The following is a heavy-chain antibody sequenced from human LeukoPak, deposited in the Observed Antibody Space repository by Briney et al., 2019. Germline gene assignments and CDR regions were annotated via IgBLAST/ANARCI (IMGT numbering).Heavy chain of an antibody. CDR2: ISYDGSNK. Sequence: PGRSLRLSCAASGFTFSSYAMHWVRQAPGKGLEWVAVISYDGSNKYYAGSVKGRFTISRDNSKNTLYLQMNSLRAEDTAVYYCARDPYSSSWCLDYWGQGTLVTVSS. V-gene: IGHV3-30-3*01. D-gene: IGHD6-13*01. CDR1: GFTFSSYA. J-gene: IGHJ4*02. CDR3: ARDPYSSSWCLDY.